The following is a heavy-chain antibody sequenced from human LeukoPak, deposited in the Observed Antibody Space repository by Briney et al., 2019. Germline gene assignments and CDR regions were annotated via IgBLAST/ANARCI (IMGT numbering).Heavy chain of an antibody. CDR1: GGSSSSYY. V-gene: IGHV4-4*09. Sequence: SETLSLTCTVSGGSSSSYYWSWIRQPPGKGLEWIGYIHATGGTNYNPSLKSRVTVSLDTSKSQFSLRLSSVTAADTALYYCARSGYGGYYFYMDVWGKGTTVTVSS. J-gene: IGHJ6*03. CDR2: IHATGGT. D-gene: IGHD3-3*01. CDR3: ARSGYGGYYFYMDV.